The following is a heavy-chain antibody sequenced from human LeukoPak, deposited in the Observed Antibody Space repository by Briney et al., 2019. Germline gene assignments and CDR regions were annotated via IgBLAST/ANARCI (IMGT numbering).Heavy chain of an antibody. J-gene: IGHJ3*02. CDR1: GFTFSSYA. V-gene: IGHV3-30*02. CDR2: IRYDGSNK. CDR3: ARGAVLGSYGTVAFDI. D-gene: IGHD5-18*01. Sequence: GGSLRLSCAASGFTFSSYAMHWVRQAPGKGLEWVAFIRYDGSNKYYADSVKGRFTISRDNSKNTLYLQMNSLRAEDTAVYYCARGAVLGSYGTVAFDIWGQGTMVTVSS.